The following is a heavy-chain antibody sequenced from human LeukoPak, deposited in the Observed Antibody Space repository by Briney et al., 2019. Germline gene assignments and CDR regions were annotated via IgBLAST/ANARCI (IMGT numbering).Heavy chain of an antibody. CDR3: VRVFDDKAEQQLIYYYYYGMDV. J-gene: IGHJ6*02. V-gene: IGHV1-18*01. D-gene: IGHD6-13*01. CDR1: GYTFNSYG. CDR2: ISAYNGNT. Sequence: GASVKVSCKASGYTFNSYGISRVRQAPGQGLEWMGWISAYNGNTNYAQKLQGRVTMTTDTSTSTAYMELRSLRSDDTAVYYCVRVFDDKAEQQLIYYYYYGMDVWGQGTTVTVSS.